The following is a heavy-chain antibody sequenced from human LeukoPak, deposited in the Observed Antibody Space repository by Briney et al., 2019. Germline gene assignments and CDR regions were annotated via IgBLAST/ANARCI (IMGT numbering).Heavy chain of an antibody. CDR1: GGTFSSYA. CDR3: ARGRCSSTSCYTRPNYYYMDV. D-gene: IGHD2-2*02. J-gene: IGHJ6*03. Sequence: SVKVSCKASGGTFSSYAISWVRQAPGQGLEWMGGIIPIFGTANYAQKFQGRVTITTDESTSTAYMELSSLRSEDTAVYYCARGRCSSTSCYTRPNYYYMDVWGKGTTVTVSS. V-gene: IGHV1-69*05. CDR2: IIPIFGTA.